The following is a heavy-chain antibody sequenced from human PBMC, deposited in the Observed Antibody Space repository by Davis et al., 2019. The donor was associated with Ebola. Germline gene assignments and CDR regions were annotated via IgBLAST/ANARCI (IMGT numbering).Heavy chain of an antibody. CDR1: GFTFSTYW. CDR3: ASLEWAKPNY. Sequence: GESLKISCAASGFTFSTYWMYWVRQAPGKGLEGVASIKEDGGAKYYVDSVVGRFTISRDNAKNSLYLQMNNLRADDTAVYYCASLEWAKPNYWGQGTLVTVSS. D-gene: IGHD3-3*01. CDR2: IKEDGGAK. V-gene: IGHV3-7*01. J-gene: IGHJ4*02.